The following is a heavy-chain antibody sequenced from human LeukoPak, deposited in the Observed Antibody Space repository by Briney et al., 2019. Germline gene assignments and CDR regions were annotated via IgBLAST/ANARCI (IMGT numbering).Heavy chain of an antibody. CDR1: GGSISSSSYY. V-gene: IGHV4-39*07. CDR2: IYYSGST. CDR3: ARVVPGYWFDP. J-gene: IGHJ5*02. Sequence: SETLSLTCTVSGGSISSSSYYWGWIRQPPGKGLEWIGSIYYSGSTYYNPSLKSRVTISVDTSKNQFSLKLSSVTAADTAVYYCARVVPGYWFDPWGQGTLVTVSS.